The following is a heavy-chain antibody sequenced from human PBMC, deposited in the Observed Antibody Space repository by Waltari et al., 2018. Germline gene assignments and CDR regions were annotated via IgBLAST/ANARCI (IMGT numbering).Heavy chain of an antibody. CDR1: GGSFSGYY. Sequence: QVQLQPSGGGLLKPSETLSLTCAVYGGSFSGYYWSWIRQPPGQGLEWIGEMKQIGSTNYSSCSKCRVTIVVETSKNQSALKLRSVTAADTAVDYCARESIAAAVEYWGQGTLVTVSS. D-gene: IGHD6-13*01. CDR2: MKQIGST. CDR3: ARESIAAAVEY. V-gene: IGHV4-34*01. J-gene: IGHJ4*02.